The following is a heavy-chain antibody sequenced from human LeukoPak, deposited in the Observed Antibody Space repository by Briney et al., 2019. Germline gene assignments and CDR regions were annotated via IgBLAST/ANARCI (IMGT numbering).Heavy chain of an antibody. CDR2: IYSGGST. D-gene: IGHD5-18*01. V-gene: IGHV3-66*01. J-gene: IGHJ6*02. Sequence: GGSLRLSCAASGFTVSSNYMSWVRQAPGKGLEWVSVIYSGGSTYYADRVKGRFTISRDNSKNTLYLQMNSLRAEDTAVYYCARGPRYSYYYYYGMDVWGQGTTVTVSS. CDR1: GFTVSSNY. CDR3: ARGPRYSYYYYYGMDV.